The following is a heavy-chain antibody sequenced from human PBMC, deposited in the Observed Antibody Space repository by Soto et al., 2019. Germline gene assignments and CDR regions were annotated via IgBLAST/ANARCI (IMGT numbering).Heavy chain of an antibody. Sequence: QITLKESGPTLVKPTQTLTLTCTFSGLSLSTRGVAVGWIRQPPGKALEWLALIYWDDDKRYSPSLKSRLTITKDTSKNQVVLTMTNMDPVDTSTYYCAHRLARGATGLYFQHWGQGTPVTVSS. D-gene: IGHD3-9*01. CDR1: GLSLSTRGVA. CDR2: IYWDDDK. V-gene: IGHV2-5*02. J-gene: IGHJ1*01. CDR3: AHRLARGATGLYFQH.